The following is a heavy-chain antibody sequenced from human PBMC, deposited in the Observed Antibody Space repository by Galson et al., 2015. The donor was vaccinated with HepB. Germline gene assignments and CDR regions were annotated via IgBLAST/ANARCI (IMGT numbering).Heavy chain of an antibody. CDR3: AREYDYVWGSSPSGNYYYAMDV. CDR1: GYNFNVYY. V-gene: IGHV1-2*06. J-gene: IGHJ6*02. D-gene: IGHD3-16*01. CDR2: IDPDSGGT. Sequence: SVKVSCKXSGYNFNVYYIHWVRQAPGQGLEXLGRIDPDSGGTDYARKFQGRVTMTSDTSISTAYMELSRLRSDDTAFYYCAREYDYVWGSSPSGNYYYAMDVWGQXTTVIVSS.